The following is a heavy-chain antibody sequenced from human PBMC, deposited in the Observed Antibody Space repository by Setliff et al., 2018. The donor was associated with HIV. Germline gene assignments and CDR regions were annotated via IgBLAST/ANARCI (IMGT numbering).Heavy chain of an antibody. D-gene: IGHD3-3*01. J-gene: IGHJ5*02. CDR3: ARRLSGPQGWLLSNWFDP. CDR2: IHYSGST. CDR1: GGSISSSSYY. V-gene: IGHV4-39*01. Sequence: TLSLPCTVSGGSISSSSYYWGWIRQPPGKGLEWIGHIHYSGSTYYNPSLKSRVTISVDTSKNQFSLKLSSVTAADTAMYYCARRLSGPQGWLLSNWFDPWGQGTLVTVS.